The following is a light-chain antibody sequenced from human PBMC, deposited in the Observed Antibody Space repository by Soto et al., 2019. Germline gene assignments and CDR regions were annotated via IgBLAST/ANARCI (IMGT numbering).Light chain of an antibody. J-gene: IGKJ2*01. V-gene: IGKV1-5*01. CDR1: KSLSRW. Sequence: DIQMTQSPSTLSASVGDRVTITCRASKSLSRWLAGYQLKPGKAPKLLIYDASSLESGVPSKCSSSGSGTEFILTIISLQADDFAAYYCQEYDSTSPYTFGQGTKLEIK. CDR2: DAS. CDR3: QEYDSTSPYT.